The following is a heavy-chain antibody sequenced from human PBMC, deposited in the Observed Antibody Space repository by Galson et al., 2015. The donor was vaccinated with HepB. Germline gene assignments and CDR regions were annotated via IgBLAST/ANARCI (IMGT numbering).Heavy chain of an antibody. D-gene: IGHD3-22*01. CDR1: GGTFSSYA. CDR2: IIPIFGTA. Sequence: SVKVSCKASGGTFSSYAISWVRQAPGQGLEWMGGIIPIFGTANYAQKFQGRVTITADESTSTAYMELSSLRSEDTAVYYCASGAYYYDSSGYFRYWGQGTLVTVSS. J-gene: IGHJ4*02. V-gene: IGHV1-69*13. CDR3: ASGAYYYDSSGYFRY.